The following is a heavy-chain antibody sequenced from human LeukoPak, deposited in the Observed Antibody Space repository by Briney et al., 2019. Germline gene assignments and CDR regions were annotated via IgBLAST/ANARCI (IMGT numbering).Heavy chain of an antibody. CDR3: AKDQRTMTRRMDV. D-gene: IGHD2-2*01. CDR2: ISGSGGST. CDR1: GFTFSSYA. V-gene: IGHV3-23*01. Sequence: GGSLRLSCAASGFTFSSYAMSWDRQAPGKGLEWVSAISGSGGSTYYADSVKGRFTISRDNSRNTLYLQMNSLRVEDRAVYFCAKDQRTMTRRMDVWGQGTAVTVSS. J-gene: IGHJ6*02.